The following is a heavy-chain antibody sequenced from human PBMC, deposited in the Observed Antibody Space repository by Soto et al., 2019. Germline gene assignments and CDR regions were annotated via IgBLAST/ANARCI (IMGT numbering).Heavy chain of an antibody. Sequence: AVSGGSISSGGYSWSWIRQPPGKGLEWIGYIYHSGSTYYNPSLKSRVTISVDRSKNQFSLKLSSVTAADTAVYYCARAASHYGSGSYYYFDYWGQGTLVTVSS. D-gene: IGHD3-10*01. V-gene: IGHV4-30-2*01. CDR2: IYHSGST. CDR3: ARAASHYGSGSYYYFDY. J-gene: IGHJ4*02. CDR1: GGSISSGGYS.